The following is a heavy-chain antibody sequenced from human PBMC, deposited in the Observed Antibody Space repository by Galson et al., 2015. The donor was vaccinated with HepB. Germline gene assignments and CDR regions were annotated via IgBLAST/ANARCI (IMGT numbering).Heavy chain of an antibody. J-gene: IGHJ4*02. CDR2: ISSSSSYT. V-gene: IGHV3-11*06. CDR3: ARGVWEYCGGDCYPFDY. CDR1: GFTFSDYY. Sequence: SLRLSCAASGFTFSDYYMSWIRQAPGKGLEWVSYISSSSSYTNYADSVKGRFTISRDNAKNSLYLQMNSLRAEDTAVYYCARGVWEYCGGDCYPFDYWGQGTLVTVSS. D-gene: IGHD2-21*02.